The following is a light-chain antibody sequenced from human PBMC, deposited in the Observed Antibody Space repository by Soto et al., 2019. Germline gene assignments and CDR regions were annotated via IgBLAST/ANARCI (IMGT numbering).Light chain of an antibody. CDR1: QSVASSY. V-gene: IGKV3-20*01. J-gene: IGKJ4*01. Sequence: EILMTQSPATLSVSPGERATLSCRASQSVASSYLAWYQQKPGQAPRLLIYDASSRATGIPDRFSGGGSGTDFTLTISRLEPEDFAVYYCQQFSSYPLTFGGGTKVDIK. CDR2: DAS. CDR3: QQFSSYPLT.